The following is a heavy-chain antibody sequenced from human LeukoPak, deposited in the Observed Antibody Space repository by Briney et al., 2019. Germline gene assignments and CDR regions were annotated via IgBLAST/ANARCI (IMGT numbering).Heavy chain of an antibody. V-gene: IGHV1-46*01. CDR3: ARDYGDDAFDI. CDR2: INPSGGST. Sequence: GASVTVSCKASGCTFTSYYMHWVRQAPGQGLEWMGIINPSGGSTSYAQKFQGRVTMTRDTSTSTVYMELSSLRSEDTAVYYCARDYGDDAFDIWGQGTMVTVSS. CDR1: GCTFTSYY. D-gene: IGHD3-10*01. J-gene: IGHJ3*02.